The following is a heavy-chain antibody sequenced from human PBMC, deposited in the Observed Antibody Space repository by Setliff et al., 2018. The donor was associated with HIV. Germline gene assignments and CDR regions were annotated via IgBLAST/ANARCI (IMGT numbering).Heavy chain of an antibody. CDR2: IIPILGIA. Sequence: SVKVSCKASGGTFSSYAISWVRQAPGQGLEWMGGIIPILGIANYAQKFQGRVTITADKSTSKAYMELSSLRSEDTAVYYCARGWEYSGAFDIWGQGTMVTVSS. V-gene: IGHV1-69*10. CDR3: ARGWEYSGAFDI. J-gene: IGHJ3*02. D-gene: IGHD1-26*01. CDR1: GGTFSSYA.